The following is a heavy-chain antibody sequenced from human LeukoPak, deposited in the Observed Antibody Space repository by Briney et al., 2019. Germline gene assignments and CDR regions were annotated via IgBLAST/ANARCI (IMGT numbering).Heavy chain of an antibody. CDR2: IKQDGSEK. CDR3: AREPGWPVVVKDAFDI. D-gene: IGHD3-22*01. V-gene: IGHV3-7*01. Sequence: GGSLRLSCAASGFTFSSYWMSWVRQAPGKGLEWVANIKQDGSEKYYVDSVKGRFTISRDNAKNSLYLQMNSLRAEDTAVYYCAREPGWPVVVKDAFDIWGQGTMVTVSS. J-gene: IGHJ3*02. CDR1: GFTFSSYW.